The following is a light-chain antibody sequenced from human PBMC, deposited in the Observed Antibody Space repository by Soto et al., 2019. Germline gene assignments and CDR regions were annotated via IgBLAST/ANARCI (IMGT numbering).Light chain of an antibody. V-gene: IGKV3-11*01. CDR3: QQRSNWPIP. Sequence: IVLSQSPGTLPLYPGERATLSCRASQSVSSYLAWYQQKPGKAPRLLIYDASNRATGIPARFCASESGTDASLTISSLEPEDFAVDYGQQRSNWPIPFGQGTRLEIK. J-gene: IGKJ5*01. CDR1: QSVSSY. CDR2: DAS.